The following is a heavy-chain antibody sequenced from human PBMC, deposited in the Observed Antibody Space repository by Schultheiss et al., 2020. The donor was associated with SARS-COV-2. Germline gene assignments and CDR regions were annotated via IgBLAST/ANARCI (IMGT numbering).Heavy chain of an antibody. CDR2: ISGSGGST. Sequence: GESLKISCAASGFTFSSYAMSWVRQAPGKGLEWVSAISGSGGSTYYADSVKGRFTISRDNSKNTLYLQMNSLRAEDTALYYCAKDRSSGWASAPDYWGQGTLVTVSS. CDR1: GFTFSSYA. J-gene: IGHJ4*02. V-gene: IGHV3-23*01. D-gene: IGHD6-19*01. CDR3: AKDRSSGWASAPDY.